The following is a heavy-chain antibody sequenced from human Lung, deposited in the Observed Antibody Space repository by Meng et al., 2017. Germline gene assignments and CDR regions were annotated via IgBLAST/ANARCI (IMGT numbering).Heavy chain of an antibody. J-gene: IGHJ4*02. Sequence: SGPTLVKPTQTLILICTFSGVSLSTSGMFVSWIRQPPGKALEWLALIDWDDDKYHSTPLKTRLTISKDTYKNLVVLTMTNMDLVDTATYSCARIIGYSYGYAYFDYWGQGTLVTVSS. V-gene: IGHV2-70*01. D-gene: IGHD5-18*01. CDR3: ARIIGYSYGYAYFDY. CDR1: GVSLSTSGMF. CDR2: IDWDDDK.